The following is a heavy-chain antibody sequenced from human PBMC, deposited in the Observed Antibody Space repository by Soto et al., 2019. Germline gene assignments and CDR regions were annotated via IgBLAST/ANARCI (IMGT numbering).Heavy chain of an antibody. CDR3: ARVRLSSAVNDALDV. CDR2: MTYDGATE. D-gene: IGHD6-25*01. Sequence: QVYVVESGGGVVQPGRSLRLSCAASGFTFTDYVIHWVRQPAGKGLEWVASMTYDGATEYYADSVKGRFTMSRDNSKRTVSLQLNSLTPEDTAVYYCARVRLSSAVNDALDVWGQGTTVTVSS. CDR1: GFTFTDYV. V-gene: IGHV3-30*14. J-gene: IGHJ3*01.